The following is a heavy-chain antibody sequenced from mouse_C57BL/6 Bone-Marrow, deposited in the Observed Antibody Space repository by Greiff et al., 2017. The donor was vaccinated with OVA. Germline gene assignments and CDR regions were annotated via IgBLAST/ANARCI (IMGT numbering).Heavy chain of an antibody. J-gene: IGHJ4*01. CDR3: ARQGTVVPHYYAMDY. V-gene: IGHV1-39*01. CDR2: INPNYGTT. Sequence: VQLVESGPELVKPGASVKISCKASGYSFTDYNMNWVKQSNGKSLEWIGVINPNYGTTSYNQKFKGKATLTVDQSSSTAYMQLNSLTSEDSAVYYCARQGTVVPHYYAMDYWGQGTSVTVSS. D-gene: IGHD1-1*01. CDR1: GYSFTDYN.